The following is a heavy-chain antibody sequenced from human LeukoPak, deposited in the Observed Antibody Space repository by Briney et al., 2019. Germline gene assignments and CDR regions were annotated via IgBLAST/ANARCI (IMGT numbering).Heavy chain of an antibody. CDR3: AKTPFGYYYMDV. CDR2: ISWNSGSI. J-gene: IGHJ6*03. CDR1: GFTFDDYA. V-gene: IGHV3-9*01. D-gene: IGHD3-3*01. Sequence: GRSLRLSCAASGFTFDDYAMHWVRQAPGKGLEWVSGISWNSGSIGYADSVKGRFTISRDNAKNSLYLQMSSLRAEDTALYYCAKTPFGYYYMDVWGKGTTVTVSS.